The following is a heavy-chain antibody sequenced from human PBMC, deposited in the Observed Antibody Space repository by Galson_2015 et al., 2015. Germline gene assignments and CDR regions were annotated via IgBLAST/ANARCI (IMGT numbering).Heavy chain of an antibody. V-gene: IGHV3-30*18. D-gene: IGHD1-26*01. CDR3: AKGSRWELLSPLDY. Sequence: SLRLSCAASGFTLSSYGMHWVRQAPGKGLEWVAVISYDGSNKYYADSVKGRFTISRDNSKNTLYLQMNSLRAEDTAVYYCAKGSRWELLSPLDYWGQGTLVTVSS. CDR1: GFTLSSYG. J-gene: IGHJ4*02. CDR2: ISYDGSNK.